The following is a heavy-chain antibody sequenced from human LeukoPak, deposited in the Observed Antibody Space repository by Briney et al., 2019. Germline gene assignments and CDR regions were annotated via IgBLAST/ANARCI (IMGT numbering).Heavy chain of an antibody. V-gene: IGHV3-30-3*01. Sequence: PGGSLRLSCAASGFTFSSYAMHWVRQAPGKGLEWVAVISYDGSNKYYADSVKGRFTISRDNSKNTLYLQMNSPRAEDTAVYYCARGPRGGSWYVQSYYYGMDVWGQGTTVTVSS. CDR2: ISYDGSNK. CDR3: ARGPRGGSWYVQSYYYGMDV. J-gene: IGHJ6*02. CDR1: GFTFSSYA. D-gene: IGHD6-13*01.